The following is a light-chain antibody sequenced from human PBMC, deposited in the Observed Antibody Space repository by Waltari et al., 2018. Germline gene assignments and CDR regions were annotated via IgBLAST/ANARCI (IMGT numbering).Light chain of an antibody. Sequence: QLVLTQSPSASASLGASVKPTCTLSSWHSSNIIAWLQPQPEKGPRYLMKVNSDGSHSQGDEIPDRFSGSSSGAERYLTISTVQSEDEADYYCQTGGHGTWVFGGGTKLTVL. V-gene: IGLV4-69*01. CDR2: VNSDGSH. J-gene: IGLJ3*02. CDR3: QTGGHGTWV. CDR1: SWHSSNI.